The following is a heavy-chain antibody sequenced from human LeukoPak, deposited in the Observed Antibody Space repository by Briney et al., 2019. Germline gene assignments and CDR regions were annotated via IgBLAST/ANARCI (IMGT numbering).Heavy chain of an antibody. CDR1: GFTFSGSA. V-gene: IGHV3-73*01. Sequence: GGSLRLSCAASGFTFSGSAMHWVRQASGKGVEWVGRIRSKANSYATAYAAWVKGRLTISRDDSKNTAYMQMNSLKTEDTAVYYCTRLKYSSSWYGMDVWGQGTTVTVSS. CDR2: IRSKANSYAT. CDR3: TRLKYSSSWYGMDV. D-gene: IGHD6-13*01. J-gene: IGHJ6*02.